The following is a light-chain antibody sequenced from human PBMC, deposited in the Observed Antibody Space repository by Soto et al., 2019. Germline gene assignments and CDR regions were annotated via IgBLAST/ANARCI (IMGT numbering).Light chain of an antibody. CDR3: SSYTSRSYV. CDR2: DVS. V-gene: IGLV2-14*01. J-gene: IGLJ1*01. Sequence: QSVLTQPASVSGSPGQSITISCTGTSSDVGGYNYVSWYQQHPGKAPKLMIYDVSNRPSGVSNRFSGSKSGNTASLTISGLQAEDEADYSCSSYTSRSYVLGPGTKVTVL. CDR1: SSDVGGYNY.